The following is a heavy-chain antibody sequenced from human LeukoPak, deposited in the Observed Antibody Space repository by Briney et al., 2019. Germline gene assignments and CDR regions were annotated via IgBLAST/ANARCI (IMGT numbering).Heavy chain of an antibody. CDR2: IIPIFGTA. CDR3: ARDLGDGYNYFFDY. V-gene: IGHV1-69*05. CDR1: GGTFSSYA. D-gene: IGHD5-24*01. Sequence: ASVKVSCKASGGTFSSYAISWVRQAPGQGLEWMGGIIPIFGTANYAQKFQGRVTITTDESTSTAYMELSSLRCEDTAVYYCARDLGDGYNYFFDYWAQGTLVTVSS. J-gene: IGHJ4*02.